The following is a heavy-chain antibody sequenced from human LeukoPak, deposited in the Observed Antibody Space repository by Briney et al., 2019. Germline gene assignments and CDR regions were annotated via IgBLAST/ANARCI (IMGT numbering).Heavy chain of an antibody. Sequence: SETLSLTCTVSGGSISSYYWSWIRQPPGKGLEWIGYIYYSGSTNYNPSLKSRVTISVDTSKNQFSLKLSSVTAADTAVYYCARDYRSGYSSYFDYWGQGTLVTVSS. CDR2: IYYSGST. CDR1: GGSISSYY. V-gene: IGHV4-59*12. CDR3: ARDYRSGYSSYFDY. D-gene: IGHD5-18*01. J-gene: IGHJ4*02.